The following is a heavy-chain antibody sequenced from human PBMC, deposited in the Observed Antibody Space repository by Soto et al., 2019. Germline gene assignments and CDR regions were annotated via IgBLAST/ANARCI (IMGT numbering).Heavy chain of an antibody. J-gene: IGHJ5*02. D-gene: IGHD1-26*01. Sequence: EVQLLQSGGDLVQPGGSLRVSCVASGFSFSNFAMSWVRQAPGKGLEWVSGIRGSGAESHYADSVRGRFTISRDNSKNPVYLEMHRLNVGDTAVYYCARSEGADGVVWFDTWGQGTLVTVSS. V-gene: IGHV3-23*01. CDR2: IRGSGAES. CDR1: GFSFSNFA. CDR3: ARSEGADGVVWFDT.